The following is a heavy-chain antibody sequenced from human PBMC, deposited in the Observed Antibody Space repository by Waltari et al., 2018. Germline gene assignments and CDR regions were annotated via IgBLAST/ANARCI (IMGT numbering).Heavy chain of an antibody. V-gene: IGHV3-7*01. CDR1: GFTVSSDW. D-gene: IGHD6-19*01. CDR3: ARNLPRYSSGWYHY. J-gene: IGHJ4*02. CDR2: IKQDGSEK. Sequence: EVQLVESGGGLVQPGGSLRHPCAASGFTVSSDWMSWVCLVPGKGLEWVANIKQDGSEKYYVDSVKGRFTISRDNAKNSLYLQMNSLRAEDTAVYYCARNLPRYSSGWYHYWGQGTLVTVSS.